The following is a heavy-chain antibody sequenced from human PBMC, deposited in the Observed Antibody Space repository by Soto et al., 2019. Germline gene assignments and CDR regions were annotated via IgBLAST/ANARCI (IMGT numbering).Heavy chain of an antibody. CDR1: GYTFTNYG. CDR3: ARERPWGALPY. V-gene: IGHV1-18*04. Sequence: QVQLVQSGAEVKKPGASVKVSCKTYGYTFTNYGITWVRQAPGQGLEWMGWVSAYNRNTNYAQKFQDRVTMTKDTSTRTAYMELRSLTFYETAVYFCARERPWGALPYWGQGTLVTVSS. J-gene: IGHJ4*02. CDR2: VSAYNRNT. D-gene: IGHD3-16*01.